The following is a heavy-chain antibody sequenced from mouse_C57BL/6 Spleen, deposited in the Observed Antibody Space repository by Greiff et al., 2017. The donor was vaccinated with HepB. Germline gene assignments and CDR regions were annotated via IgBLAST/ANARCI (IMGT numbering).Heavy chain of an antibody. CDR1: GYTFTSYW. Sequence: QVQLQQPGAELVRPGSSVKLSCKASGYTFTSYWMHWVKQRPIQGLEWIGNIDPSDSETHYNQKFKDKATLTVDKSSSTAYMQLSSLTSEDSAVYYCTRPGGCGYRAWFVYGRRDSRVTV. J-gene: IGHJ3*01. CDR2: IDPSDSET. D-gene: IGHD2-2*01. CDR3: TRPGGCGYRAWFVY. V-gene: IGHV1-52*01.